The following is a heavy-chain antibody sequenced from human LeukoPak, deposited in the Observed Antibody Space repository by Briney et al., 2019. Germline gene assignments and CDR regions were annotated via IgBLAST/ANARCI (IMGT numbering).Heavy chain of an antibody. Sequence: VGSLRLSCAASGFTFSTYAMSWVRQAPGKGLEWVSGLSGSGSSAYYADSVKGRFTISRDNSKNTLYLQMNSLRPEDTAVYYCAKGLTNLGDDWGQGTLVTVSS. J-gene: IGHJ4*02. CDR2: LSGSGSSA. V-gene: IGHV3-23*01. CDR3: AKGLTNLGDD. D-gene: IGHD3-9*01. CDR1: GFTFSTYA.